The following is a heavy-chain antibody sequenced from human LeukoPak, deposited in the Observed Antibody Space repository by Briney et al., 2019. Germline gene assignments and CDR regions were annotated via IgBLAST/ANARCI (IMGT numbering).Heavy chain of an antibody. CDR3: ARHVPSYYDILTGYFDWFDP. CDR1: GGSISTYY. Sequence: SETLSLTCTVSGGSISTYYWSWIRQPPGKGLEWIGYIYYTGSTNYNPSLKSRVTISVDTSKNQFSLKLSSVTAADTAVYYCARHVPSYYDILTGYFDWFDPWGQGTLVTVSS. J-gene: IGHJ5*02. V-gene: IGHV4-59*08. D-gene: IGHD3-9*01. CDR2: IYYTGST.